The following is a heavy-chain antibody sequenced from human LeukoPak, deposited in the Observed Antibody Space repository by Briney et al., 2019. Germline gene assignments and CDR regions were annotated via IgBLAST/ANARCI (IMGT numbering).Heavy chain of an antibody. J-gene: IGHJ4*02. CDR2: ISSGTSTI. Sequence: GASLRPSYAPSGFTFSSYSRKWVRQPRGNGLEWGSYISSGTSTIHYEDSVKGRFTNSRDNAKNSLYLQMNSLRAEDTAVYYCARDNTYCSGSRCYDRFDYWGQGTLVTVSS. D-gene: IGHD2-15*01. CDR3: ARDNTYCSGSRCYDRFDY. CDR1: GFTFSSYS. V-gene: IGHV3-48*01.